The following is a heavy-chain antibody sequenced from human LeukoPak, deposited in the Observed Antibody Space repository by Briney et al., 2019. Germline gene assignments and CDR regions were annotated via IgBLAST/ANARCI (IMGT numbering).Heavy chain of an antibody. D-gene: IGHD3-22*01. CDR1: GFTVSSNY. J-gene: IGHJ4*02. Sequence: PGGTLRLSCAASGFTVSSNYMSWVRQAPGKGLEWVSVIYSGGSTYYADSVKGRFTISRDNSKNTLYLQMNSLRAEDTAVYYCAREDSSGYSFDYWGQGTLVTVSS. V-gene: IGHV3-53*01. CDR3: AREDSSGYSFDY. CDR2: IYSGGST.